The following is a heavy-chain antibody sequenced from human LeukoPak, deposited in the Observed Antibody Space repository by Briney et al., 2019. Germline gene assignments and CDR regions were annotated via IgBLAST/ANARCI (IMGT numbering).Heavy chain of an antibody. D-gene: IGHD3-10*01. V-gene: IGHV3-30*02. CDR1: GFTFSSYG. CDR2: IRYDGSNK. J-gene: IGHJ4*02. CDR3: ARGRRDYYGSGSEFDY. Sequence: TGGSLRLSCAASGFTFSSYGIHWVRQAPGKGLEWVAFIRYDGSNKCYADSVKGRFTISRDNSKNTLYLQMNSLRAEDTAVYYCARGRRDYYGSGSEFDYWGQGTLVTVSS.